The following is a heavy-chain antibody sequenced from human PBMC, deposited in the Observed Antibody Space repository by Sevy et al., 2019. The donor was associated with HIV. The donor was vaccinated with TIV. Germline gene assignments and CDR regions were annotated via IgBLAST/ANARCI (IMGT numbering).Heavy chain of an antibody. CDR3: ANAYSGSYSHSCLYALDV. Sequence: GGSLRLSCTGSGFSFSYYGIHWVRQAPGKGLDWVALISHDGINEYYADSVKGRFTISRDNSRNTVYLEMNSLRNEDTAIYFCANAYSGSYSHSCLYALDVWGQGTTVTVSS. V-gene: IGHV3-30*18. CDR2: ISHDGINE. D-gene: IGHD1-26*01. CDR1: GFSFSYYG. J-gene: IGHJ6*02.